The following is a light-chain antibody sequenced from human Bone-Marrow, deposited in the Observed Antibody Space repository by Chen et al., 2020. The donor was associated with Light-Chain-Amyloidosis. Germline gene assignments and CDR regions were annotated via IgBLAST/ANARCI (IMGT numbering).Light chain of an antibody. CDR1: NIGSTS. J-gene: IGLJ3*02. Sequence: SYVLTQPSSVSVAPGQTATIACGGNNIGSTSVHWYQQTPGQAPLLVVYDDSDRPSAIPERLSGSNAGNTATLTISRVEAGDEADYYCQVWDRSRDRPVFGGGTKLTVL. CDR2: DDS. V-gene: IGLV3-21*02. CDR3: QVWDRSRDRPV.